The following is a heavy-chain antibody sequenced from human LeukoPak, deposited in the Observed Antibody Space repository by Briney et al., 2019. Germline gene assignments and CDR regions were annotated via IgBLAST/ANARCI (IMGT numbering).Heavy chain of an antibody. J-gene: IGHJ6*03. CDR3: ARSGIRYYYYMDV. Sequence: APVKVSCKASGYTFTSYYMHWVRQAPGQGLEWMGIINPSGGSTSYAQKFQGRVTMTRDMSTSTDYMELSSLRSEDTAVYYCARSGIRYYYYMDVWGKGTTVTVSS. CDR2: INPSGGST. CDR1: GYTFTSYY. V-gene: IGHV1-46*01.